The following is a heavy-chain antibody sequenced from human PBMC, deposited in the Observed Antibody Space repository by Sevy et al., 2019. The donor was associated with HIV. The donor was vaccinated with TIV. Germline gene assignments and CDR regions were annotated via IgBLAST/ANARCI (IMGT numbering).Heavy chain of an antibody. Sequence: GGSLRLSCAASGFTFSRYWMSWVRQAPGKGLEWVANIKQDGSEKYYVDSVKGRFTTARTNAKKSLLVQLNSLRAEDTAVYYCGGSRDDSRGFGMDVWGQGTTVTVSS. V-gene: IGHV3-7*01. CDR3: GGSRDDSRGFGMDV. CDR2: IKQDGSEK. D-gene: IGHD3-16*01. J-gene: IGHJ6*02. CDR1: GFTFSRYW.